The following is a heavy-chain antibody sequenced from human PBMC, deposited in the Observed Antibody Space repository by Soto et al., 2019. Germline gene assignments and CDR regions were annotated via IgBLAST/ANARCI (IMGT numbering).Heavy chain of an antibody. V-gene: IGHV4-30-4*01. CDR1: GGPISSGDYY. CDR2: IYYSGST. J-gene: IGHJ4*02. CDR3: ARDRSDYYDSSGYPSPGGYFDY. Sequence: PSETLSLTCTVSGGPISSGDYYWSWIRQPPGKGLEWIGYIYYSGSTYYNPSLKSRVTISVDTSKNQFSLKLSSVTAADTAVYYCARDRSDYYDSSGYPSPGGYFDYWGQGTLVTVSS. D-gene: IGHD3-22*01.